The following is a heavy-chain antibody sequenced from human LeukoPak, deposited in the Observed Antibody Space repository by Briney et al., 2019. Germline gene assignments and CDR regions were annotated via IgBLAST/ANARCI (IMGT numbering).Heavy chain of an antibody. V-gene: IGHV3-30*02. CDR1: GFTFSSYG. D-gene: IGHD3-10*01. CDR2: IRYDGSNK. J-gene: IGHJ4*02. CDR3: AKDLAVVGSGSPGY. Sequence: GGSLRLSCAASGFTFSSYGMHWVRQAPGKGLEWVAFIRYDGSNKYYADSVKGRFTISRDDSKNTLYLQMNSLRAEDTAVYYCAKDLAVVGSGSPGYWGQGTLVTVSS.